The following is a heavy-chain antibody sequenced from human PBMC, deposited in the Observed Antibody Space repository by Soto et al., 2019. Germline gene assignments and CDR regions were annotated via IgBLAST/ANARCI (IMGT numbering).Heavy chain of an antibody. CDR3: ARVRRQCIGGVCYSLGYNDGLDV. Sequence: QVQLMESGGRVVPPGTPWRFSGASLGSPLNTYTMTGFAGLPGRGLRWWARISQKGIRKYVADSVKGRFSISRDNSNNILVLQMDSLRPEDTGLYYCARVRRQCIGGVCYSLGYNDGLDVWGQGTPVTVSS. D-gene: IGHD2-15*01. CDR1: GSPLNTYT. J-gene: IGHJ6*02. CDR2: ISQKGIRK. V-gene: IGHV3-30-3*01.